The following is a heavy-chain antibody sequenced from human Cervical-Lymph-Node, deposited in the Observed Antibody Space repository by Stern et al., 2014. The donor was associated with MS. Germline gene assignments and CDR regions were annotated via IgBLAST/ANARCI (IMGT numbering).Heavy chain of an antibody. CDR1: GFTFSSYW. CDR3: ARDVVNIDFWSGYGY. CDR2: IKQDGSEK. V-gene: IGHV3-7*01. Sequence: VQLVESGGGLVQPGGSQRLSCVASGFTFSSYWMSWVRQAPGKGLEWVANIKQDGSEKYYVDSVKGRFTISRDNAKNSLYLQMNSLRAEDTAVYYCARDVVNIDFWSGYGYWGQGTLVTVSS. D-gene: IGHD3-3*01. J-gene: IGHJ4*02.